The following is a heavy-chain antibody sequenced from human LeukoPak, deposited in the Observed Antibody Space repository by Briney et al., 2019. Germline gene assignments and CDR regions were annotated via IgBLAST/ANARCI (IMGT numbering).Heavy chain of an antibody. CDR3: ARGQQLVILGLFDY. CDR2: ISYDGSNK. D-gene: IGHD6-13*01. CDR1: GLTFSSCA. J-gene: IGHJ4*02. V-gene: IGHV3-30*04. Sequence: PGGSLRLSCAASGLTFSSCAMHWVRQAPGKGLEWVAVISYDGSNKYYADSVKGRFTISRDNSKNTLYLQMNSLRAEDTAVYYCARGQQLVILGLFDYWGQGTLVTVSS.